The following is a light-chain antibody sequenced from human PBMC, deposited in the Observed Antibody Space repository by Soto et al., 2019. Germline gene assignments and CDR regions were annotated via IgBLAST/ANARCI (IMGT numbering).Light chain of an antibody. CDR3: QHYGASPKYT. CDR1: QSISSSS. V-gene: IGKV3-20*01. J-gene: IGKJ2*01. Sequence: EIVLTQSPGTLSLSPGQRATLSCRASQSISSSSLAWYKQRPGQAPSLLIYGASRRDTGITDRFSGSGSGTDFTLTITRLEPEDFAVYYCQHYGASPKYTFGQGTKLEIK. CDR2: GAS.